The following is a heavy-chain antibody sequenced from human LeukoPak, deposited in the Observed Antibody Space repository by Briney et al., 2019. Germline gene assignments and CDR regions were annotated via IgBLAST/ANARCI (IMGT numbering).Heavy chain of an antibody. CDR2: IWDDGNNK. Sequence: GGSLRLSRAASGFSFSNHGMHWVRQAPGKRLEWVAVIWDDGNNKRYANSVNGRFTIPRDNSENTLYLQMNSLTAEDTAMYYCARDSYQDYYGRFDPWGQGTLVIVSS. CDR1: GFSFSNHG. CDR3: ARDSYQDYYGRFDP. D-gene: IGHD3-10*01. V-gene: IGHV3-33*01. J-gene: IGHJ5*02.